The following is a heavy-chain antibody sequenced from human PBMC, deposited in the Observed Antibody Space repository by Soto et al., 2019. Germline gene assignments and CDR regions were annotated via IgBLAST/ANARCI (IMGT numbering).Heavy chain of an antibody. Sequence: GWCLRLARAASGVTFSIYVVNLVRQARGKGLEWVSGISGSGYSTFYADAVKGGFTLSRDNSKSTLYLQMKSLRAEDTAVYYCLRYSRSVHLTCPSDFGIWAQGT. J-gene: IGHJ3*02. V-gene: IGHV3-23*01. CDR3: LRYSRSVHLTCPSDFGI. D-gene: IGHD6-13*01. CDR1: GVTFSIYV. CDR2: ISGSGYST.